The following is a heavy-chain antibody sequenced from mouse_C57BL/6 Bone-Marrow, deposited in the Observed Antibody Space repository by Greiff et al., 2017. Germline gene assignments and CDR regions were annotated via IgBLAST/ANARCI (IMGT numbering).Heavy chain of an antibody. D-gene: IGHD1-1*01. CDR1: GYTFTDYY. Sequence: EVQLQQSGPVLVKPGASVKMSCKASGYTFTDYYMNWVKQSRGKRLEWIGVINPYNGGTSYNQKFKGKATLTVDKSSSTAYMELNSLTSEDSAVYYCARFITTVPLWYFDVWGTGTTVTVSS. CDR2: INPYNGGT. J-gene: IGHJ1*03. V-gene: IGHV1-19*01. CDR3: ARFITTVPLWYFDV.